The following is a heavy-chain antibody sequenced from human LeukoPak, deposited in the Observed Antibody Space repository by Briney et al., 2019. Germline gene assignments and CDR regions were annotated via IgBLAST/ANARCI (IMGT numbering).Heavy chain of an antibody. J-gene: IGHJ4*02. D-gene: IGHD1-1*01. CDR3: ARDSPGYLAYDS. CDR1: GFTFSTYW. V-gene: IGHV3-7*04. CDR2: IKEDGSAT. Sequence: GGSLRLSCAASGFTFSTYWMTWVRQAPGQGPEWVANIKEDGSATYYVDSVKGRFIISRDNAKKSLYLQMNSLRAEDTAVYYCARDSPGYLAYDSWGQGTLVTVSS.